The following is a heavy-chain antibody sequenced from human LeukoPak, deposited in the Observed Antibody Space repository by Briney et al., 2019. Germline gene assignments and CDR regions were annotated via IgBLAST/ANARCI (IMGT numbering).Heavy chain of an antibody. D-gene: IGHD2-15*01. CDR1: GGSISSSSYY. J-gene: IGHJ4*02. V-gene: IGHV4-39*01. CDR3: ARHRSATHYDPLHY. Sequence: SETLSLTCTVSGGSISSSSYYWGWIRQPPGKGLEWIGSISYSGSTYCNPSLKSRVTISIDTSKNQFSLNLSSVTAADTAVYYCARHRSATHYDPLHYWGQGTLVTVSS. CDR2: ISYSGST.